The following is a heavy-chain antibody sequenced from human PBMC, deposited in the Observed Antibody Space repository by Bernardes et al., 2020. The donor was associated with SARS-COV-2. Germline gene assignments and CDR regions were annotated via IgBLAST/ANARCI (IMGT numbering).Heavy chain of an antibody. CDR3: ARHQTVPNDAFDI. V-gene: IGHV6-1*01. CDR2: TYYRSKWYS. J-gene: IGHJ3*02. D-gene: IGHD4-17*01. CDR1: GDSVSSSAG. Sequence: SQTLSLTCAISGDSVSSSAGWHWIRQSPSRGLEWLGGTYYRSKWYSDYEVSVKSRITINPDTSKNQFSLKLSSVTAADTAVYYCARHQTVPNDAFDIWGQGTMVIVSS.